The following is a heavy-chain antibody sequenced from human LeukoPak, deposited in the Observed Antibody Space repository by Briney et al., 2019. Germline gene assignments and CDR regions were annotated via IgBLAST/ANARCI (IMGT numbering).Heavy chain of an antibody. D-gene: IGHD4-17*01. CDR3: ARSSDYGDYVGGAFDI. V-gene: IGHV1-18*01. Sequence: GASVKVSCKASGYTFTSYVISWVRQAPGQGLEWMGWISAYNGNTNYAQKLQGRVTMTTDTSTSTAYMELRSLRSDDTAVYYCARSSDYGDYVGGAFDIWGQGTMVTVSS. CDR2: ISAYNGNT. CDR1: GYTFTSYV. J-gene: IGHJ3*02.